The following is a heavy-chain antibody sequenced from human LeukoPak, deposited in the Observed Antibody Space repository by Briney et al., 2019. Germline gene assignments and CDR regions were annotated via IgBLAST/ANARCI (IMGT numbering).Heavy chain of an antibody. CDR1: GLTFGESA. V-gene: IGHV3-43*02. D-gene: IGHD6-13*01. CDR2: ISADGASV. J-gene: IGHJ4*02. Sequence: PGGSLRLSCVASGLTFGESAMHCVRQAPGEGLEWVSLISADGASVFSADPVKGRFSISRDNSKNTLYLQMDGLRTEDTAMHYCAKEAGKFDYWGQGTLVVVSS. CDR3: AKEAGKFDY.